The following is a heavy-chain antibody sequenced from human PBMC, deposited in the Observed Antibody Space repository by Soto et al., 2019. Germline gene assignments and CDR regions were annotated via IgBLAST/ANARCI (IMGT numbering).Heavy chain of an antibody. D-gene: IGHD3-22*01. V-gene: IGHV3-33*01. CDR2: IWLDGSNK. J-gene: IGHJ4*02. CDR3: ARKSDRLIDY. Sequence: QVQLVESGGGVVQPGRSLRLSCATSGFPFRSYDMHWVRQAPGKGLEWVAVIWLDGSNKYYADSVRGRFTISRDNSNHTVYLEMNSLRAEDLAVYYCARKSDRLIDYWGQGILVTVST. CDR1: GFPFRSYD.